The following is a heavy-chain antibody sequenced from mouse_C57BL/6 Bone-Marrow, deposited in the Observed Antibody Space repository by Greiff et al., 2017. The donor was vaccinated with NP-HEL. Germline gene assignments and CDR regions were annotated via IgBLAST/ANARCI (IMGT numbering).Heavy chain of an antibody. J-gene: IGHJ1*03. CDR3: ASGDGSSYYWYFDV. CDR2: ISDGGSYT. CDR1: GFTFSSYA. Sequence: EVQLVESGGGLVKPGGSLKLSCAASGFTFSSYAMSWVRQTPEKRLEWVATISDGGSYTYYPDNVKGRFTISRDNAKNNLYLQMSHLKSEDTAMYYCASGDGSSYYWYFDVWGRGTTVTVSA. D-gene: IGHD1-1*01. V-gene: IGHV5-4*01.